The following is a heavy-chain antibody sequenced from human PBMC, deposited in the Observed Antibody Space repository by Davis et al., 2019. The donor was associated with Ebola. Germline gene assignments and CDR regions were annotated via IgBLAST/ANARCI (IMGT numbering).Heavy chain of an antibody. D-gene: IGHD1-26*01. V-gene: IGHV3-7*03. CDR3: ARDRVGAFFDY. J-gene: IGHJ4*02. CDR2: IKQDGREA. Sequence: GESLKISCAASGITFSRSWMSWVRQAPGKGLECVANIKQDGREAFYVESVKGRFTISRDNAENSLYLQMNSLRADDTAVYYCARDRVGAFFDYWGQGTLVTVSS. CDR1: GITFSRSW.